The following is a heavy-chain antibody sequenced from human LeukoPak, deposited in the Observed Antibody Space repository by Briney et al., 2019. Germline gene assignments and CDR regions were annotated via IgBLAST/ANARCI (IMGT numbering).Heavy chain of an antibody. CDR3: AKDRGGYPYPRKFDY. CDR2: ISGSGGST. V-gene: IGHV3-23*01. J-gene: IGHJ4*02. CDR1: GFTFSSYA. D-gene: IGHD5-24*01. Sequence: AGGSLRLSCAASGFTFSSYAMSWVRQAPGKGLEWVSAISGSGGSTYYADSVKGRFTISRDNSKNTLYLQMNSLRAEDTAVYYCAKDRGGYPYPRKFDYWGQGTLVTVSS.